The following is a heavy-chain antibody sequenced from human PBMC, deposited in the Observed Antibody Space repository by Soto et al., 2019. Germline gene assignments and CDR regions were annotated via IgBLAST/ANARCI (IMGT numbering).Heavy chain of an antibody. D-gene: IGHD5-18*01. CDR1: GGSISNGGYY. J-gene: IGHJ4*02. CDR2: IYYSGST. CDR3: ARVGYSYGYDY. V-gene: IGHV4-30-4*08. Sequence: SETLSLTCTVSGGSISNGGYYWSWIRQPPGKGLEWIGYIYYSGSTYYNPSLRSRITISIDTSKNQFSLNLSSVTAADTAVYYCARVGYSYGYDYWGQGTLVTVSS.